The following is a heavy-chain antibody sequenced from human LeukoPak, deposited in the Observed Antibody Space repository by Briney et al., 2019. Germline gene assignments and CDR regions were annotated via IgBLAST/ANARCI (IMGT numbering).Heavy chain of an antibody. D-gene: IGHD6-6*01. CDR3: ARGLRGLIAARPGFLNWFDP. Sequence: GASVTVSCKASGYTFTGYYMHWVRQAPGQGLEWMGWINPNSGGTNYAQKFQGRVTITRDTSISTAYMELSRLRSDDTAVYYCARGLRGLIAARPGFLNWFDPWGQGTLVTVSS. CDR1: GYTFTGYY. J-gene: IGHJ5*02. V-gene: IGHV1-2*02. CDR2: INPNSGGT.